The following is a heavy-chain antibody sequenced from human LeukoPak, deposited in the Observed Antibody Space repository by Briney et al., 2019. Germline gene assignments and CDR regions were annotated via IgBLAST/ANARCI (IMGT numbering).Heavy chain of an antibody. V-gene: IGHV3-33*05. CDR2: MVYDGSNK. CDR3: ARDFTDYSDYGAFDY. D-gene: IGHD4-11*01. J-gene: IGHJ4*02. CDR1: GFTFSSYG. Sequence: HPGGSLRLSCAASGFTFSSYGMHWVRQAPGKGLEWVAVMVYDGSNKYYADSVKGRFTISRDNSKNTLYLQMNSLRAEDTAVYYCARDFTDYSDYGAFDYWGQGTLVTVSS.